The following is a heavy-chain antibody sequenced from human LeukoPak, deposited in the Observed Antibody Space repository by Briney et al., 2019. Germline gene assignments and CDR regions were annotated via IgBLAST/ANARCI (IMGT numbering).Heavy chain of an antibody. J-gene: IGHJ4*02. CDR3: ARGILWASDY. D-gene: IGHD2-21*01. CDR1: GFTFSSYG. CDR2: ITSNGGTT. Sequence: GGSLRLSCAASGFTFSSYGMVWVRQAPGKGLEYVSGITSNGGTTYYGNSVKGRFTISRDNSKDTLYLQMGSLRTEDMAVYYCARGILWASDYWGQGTLVTVAS. V-gene: IGHV3-64*01.